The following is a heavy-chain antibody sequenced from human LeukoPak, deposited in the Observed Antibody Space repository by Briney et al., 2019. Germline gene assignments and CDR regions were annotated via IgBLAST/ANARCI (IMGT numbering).Heavy chain of an antibody. D-gene: IGHD3-16*02. Sequence: GGSLRLSCAASGFTFSGSAMHWVRQASGKGLEWVGSIRSKANSYATAYAASVKGRFTISRDDSKNTAYLQMNSLKTEDTAVYYCTIETYDYVWGSYRHNFDYWGQGTLVTVSS. J-gene: IGHJ4*02. V-gene: IGHV3-73*01. CDR2: IRSKANSYAT. CDR3: TIETYDYVWGSYRHNFDY. CDR1: GFTFSGSA.